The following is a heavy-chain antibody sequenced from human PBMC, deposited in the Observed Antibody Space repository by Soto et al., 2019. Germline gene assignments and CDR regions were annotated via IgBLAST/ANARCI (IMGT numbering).Heavy chain of an antibody. CDR2: VSIGGST. CDR1: GFTFSSYA. Sequence: VQLLESGGGLVQPEGSLRLSCAASGFTFSSYAMGWVRQGPGKGLEWVAVVSIGGSTHYADSGRGRFTISRDNSNNTLSLQMNSLTAEDTAVYFCAKRRGAGGHFDYWGQGALVTVSS. D-gene: IGHD2-15*01. CDR3: AKRRGAGGHFDY. V-gene: IGHV3-23*01. J-gene: IGHJ4*02.